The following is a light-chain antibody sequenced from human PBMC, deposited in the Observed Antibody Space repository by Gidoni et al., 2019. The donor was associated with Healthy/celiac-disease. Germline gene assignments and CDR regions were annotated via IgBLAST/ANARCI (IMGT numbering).Light chain of an antibody. CDR3: QQYNNGTPYT. CDR2: GAS. Sequence: ELVMTQSPATLSVSPAERATLSCRASQSVSSNFAWYQQQPCQAPRLLIYGASTRATGIPARFSGSGSGTEFTLTISSRQSEDFAVYDCQQYNNGTPYTFGQGTKLEIK. CDR1: QSVSSN. J-gene: IGKJ2*01. V-gene: IGKV3-15*01.